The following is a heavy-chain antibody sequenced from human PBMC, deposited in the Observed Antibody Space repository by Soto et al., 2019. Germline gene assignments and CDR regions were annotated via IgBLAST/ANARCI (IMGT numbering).Heavy chain of an antibody. Sequence: QVQLVQSGAEVKKPGASVKVSCKASSHTFISYGINWARQAPGQGLEWMGWISDYDGYTTYAQKLQGRVTLTTDTATSTVYMELRSLKSDDTAVYYCSTPVLDYWGQGTLVTVSS. CDR2: ISDYDGYT. V-gene: IGHV1-18*04. CDR3: STPVLDY. CDR1: SHTFISYG. D-gene: IGHD2-15*01. J-gene: IGHJ4*02.